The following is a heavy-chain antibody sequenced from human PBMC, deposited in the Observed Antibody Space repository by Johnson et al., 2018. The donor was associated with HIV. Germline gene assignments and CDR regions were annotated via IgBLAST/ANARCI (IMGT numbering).Heavy chain of an antibody. D-gene: IGHD6-13*01. CDR2: ISYDGSNK. CDR1: GFTFSSYA. CDR3: ASFAAAGDAFDI. J-gene: IGHJ3*02. V-gene: IGHV3-30-3*01. Sequence: QMLLVESGGGVVQPGRSLRLSCAASGFTFSSYAMHWVRQAPGKGLEWVAVISYDGSNKYCAASVKGRFTISRDNSKNTLYLQMNSLRAEDTAVYYCASFAAAGDAFDIWGQGTMVTVSS.